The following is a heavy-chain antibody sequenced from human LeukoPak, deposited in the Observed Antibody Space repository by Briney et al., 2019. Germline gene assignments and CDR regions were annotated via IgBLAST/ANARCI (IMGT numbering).Heavy chain of an antibody. V-gene: IGHV1-46*01. CDR2: INPSSGST. CDR1: GYTFTNFY. Sequence: GASVKVSCKASGYTFTNFYIHWVRQAPGQGLEWMGMINPSSGSTSYAQTFQGRDTTTRDTSTSTVHMELSSLRSEDTALYYCARGYCSSTNCLPGDYWGQGTLVTVSS. J-gene: IGHJ4*02. CDR3: ARGYCSSTNCLPGDY. D-gene: IGHD2-2*01.